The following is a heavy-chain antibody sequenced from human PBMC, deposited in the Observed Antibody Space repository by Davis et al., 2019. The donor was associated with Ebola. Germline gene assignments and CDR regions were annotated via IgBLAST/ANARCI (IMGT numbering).Heavy chain of an antibody. CDR3: ARDFESTSSMIFNGMDV. J-gene: IGHJ6*02. Sequence: GESLKISCAASGFTFSSYSMNWVRQAPGKGLEWVSYISSSGSPIYYADSVKGRFTISRDNAKNSLYLQMNSLRAEDTAVYYCARDFESTSSMIFNGMDVWGQGTTVTVSS. V-gene: IGHV3-48*04. CDR2: ISSSGSPI. CDR1: GFTFSSYS. D-gene: IGHD3-22*01.